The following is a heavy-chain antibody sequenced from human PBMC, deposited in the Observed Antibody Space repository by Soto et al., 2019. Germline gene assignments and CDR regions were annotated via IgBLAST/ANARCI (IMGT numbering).Heavy chain of an antibody. V-gene: IGHV3-11*01. D-gene: IGHD6-6*01. CDR1: GFTFGDYY. CDR3: ASAAAARPADWY. CDR2: ISSSGSST. Sequence: QVQLVESGGGLVKPGGSLRLSCAASGFTFGDYYMSWIRQAPGKGLEWVSYISSSGSSTYYVDSVRGRFTISRDNAKNSLYLQMDSLGAEDAAVYYCASAAAARPADWYWGPGTLVSVCS. J-gene: IGHJ4*02.